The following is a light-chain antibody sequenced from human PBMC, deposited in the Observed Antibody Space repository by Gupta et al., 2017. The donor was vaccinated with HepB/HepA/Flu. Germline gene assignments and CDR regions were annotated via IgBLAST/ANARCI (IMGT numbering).Light chain of an antibody. CDR1: QSINSN. J-gene: IGKJ5*01. CDR3: QQDHDWPIT. CDR2: GAS. V-gene: IGKV3-15*01. Sequence: EIVMTQSPATLSVSPGERDALSCRASQSINSNLAWYQQKPGQAPRLLIYGASTRATGIPARFSGSGSGTEFTLTISSLQSEDFAVYYCQQDHDWPITFGQGTRLEI.